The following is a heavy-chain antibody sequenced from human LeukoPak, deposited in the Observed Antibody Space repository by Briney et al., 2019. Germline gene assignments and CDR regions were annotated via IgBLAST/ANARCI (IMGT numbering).Heavy chain of an antibody. CDR2: ISSSSSYI. J-gene: IGHJ3*02. V-gene: IGHV3-21*01. Sequence: PGGSLRLSCAASGFTFSSYSMNWVRQAPGKGLEWVSSISSSSSYIYYADSVKGRFTISRDNAKNSLYLQMNSLRAEDTAVYYCARHGSWDGAFDIWGQGTMVTVSS. CDR1: GFTFSSYS. CDR3: ARHGSWDGAFDI. D-gene: IGHD1-26*01.